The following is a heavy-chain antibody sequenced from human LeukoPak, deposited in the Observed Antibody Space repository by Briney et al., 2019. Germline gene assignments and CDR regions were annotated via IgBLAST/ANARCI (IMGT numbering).Heavy chain of an antibody. V-gene: IGHV3-74*01. CDR3: ARAPSEIGGYYPEYFRH. J-gene: IGHJ1*01. Sequence: GGSLRLSCAASGFTFSTYWMRWVRQAPGKGLVWVSRIKSDGSTNYADSVKGRFTISRDNAKNTVSLRMNSLRPEDTGVYYCARAPSEIGGYYPEYFRHWGQGTLVTVTS. CDR1: GFTFSTYW. D-gene: IGHD3-22*01. CDR2: IKSDGST.